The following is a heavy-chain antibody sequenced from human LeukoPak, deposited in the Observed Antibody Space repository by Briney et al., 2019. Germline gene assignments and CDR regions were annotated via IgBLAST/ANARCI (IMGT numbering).Heavy chain of an antibody. CDR2: IIPILGIA. V-gene: IGHV1-69*04. J-gene: IGHJ3*02. CDR3: ARDIAAAGTGRAFDI. D-gene: IGHD6-13*01. Sequence: SVKVSCKASGGTFSSYTISWVRQAPGQGLEWMGRIIPILGIANYAQKSQGRVTITADKSTSTAYMELSSLRSEDTAVYYCARDIAAAGTGRAFDIWGQGTMVTVSS. CDR1: GGTFSSYT.